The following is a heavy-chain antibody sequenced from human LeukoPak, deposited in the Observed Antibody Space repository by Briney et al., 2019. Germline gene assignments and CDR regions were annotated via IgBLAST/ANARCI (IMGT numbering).Heavy chain of an antibody. CDR1: SGSINGYY. V-gene: IGHV4-59*01. CDR3: ARGYYYGSGIPLFDY. J-gene: IGHJ4*02. D-gene: IGHD3-10*01. CDR2: IYYSRST. Sequence: SETLSLTCTVSSGSINGYYWSWIRQPPGKGLEWIGYIYYSRSTNYNPSLKSRVTISVDTSKNQFSLKLSSVTAADTAVYYCARGYYYGSGIPLFDYWGQGTLVTVSS.